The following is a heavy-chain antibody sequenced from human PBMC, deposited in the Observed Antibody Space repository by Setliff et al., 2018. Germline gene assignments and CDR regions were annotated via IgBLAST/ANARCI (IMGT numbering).Heavy chain of an antibody. CDR1: GFTFSSHG. V-gene: IGHV3-21*01. CDR3: ARAGGGHIVVATFDFDI. D-gene: IGHD2-21*01. J-gene: IGHJ3*02. Sequence: GGSLRLSCAVSGFTFSSHGMNWVRQAPGKGLEWVSSSSSTGRYTFYADSVKGRFTVSKDSAKNSLYLEMNSLTDEDTAVYYCARAGGGHIVVATFDFDIWGQGTKVTVSS. CDR2: SSSTGRYT.